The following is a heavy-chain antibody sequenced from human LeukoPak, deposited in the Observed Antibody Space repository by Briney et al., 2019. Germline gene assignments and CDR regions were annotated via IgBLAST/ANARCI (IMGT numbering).Heavy chain of an antibody. CDR3: ARAHYDILTGYSNFDY. J-gene: IGHJ4*02. D-gene: IGHD3-9*01. CDR1: GGSISSGDYY. CDR2: IYYSGST. Sequence: SETLSLTCTVSGGSISSGDYYWSWIRQPPGKGLEWIGYIYYSGSTYYNPSLKSRVTISVDTSKNQFSLKLSSVTAADTAVYYCARAHYDILTGYSNFDYWGQGTLVTVSS. V-gene: IGHV4-30-4*01.